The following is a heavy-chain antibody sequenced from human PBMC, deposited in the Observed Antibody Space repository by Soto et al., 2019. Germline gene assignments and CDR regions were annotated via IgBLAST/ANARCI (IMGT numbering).Heavy chain of an antibody. CDR3: ARDTSYYYDSSGYYLDY. Sequence: QVQLQESGPGLVKPSQTLSLTCTVSGGSISSGDYYWSWIRQPPGKGLEWIGYIYYSGSTYYNPSLKSRVTISVDTSKTQFSLKLSSVTAADTAVYYCARDTSYYYDSSGYYLDYWGQGTLVTVSS. V-gene: IGHV4-30-4*01. J-gene: IGHJ4*02. CDR2: IYYSGST. CDR1: GGSISSGDYY. D-gene: IGHD3-22*01.